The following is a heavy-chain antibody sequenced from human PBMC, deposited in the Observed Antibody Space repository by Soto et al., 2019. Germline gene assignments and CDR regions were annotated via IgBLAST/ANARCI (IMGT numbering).Heavy chain of an antibody. J-gene: IGHJ6*02. V-gene: IGHV4-31*03. D-gene: IGHD2-21*01. CDR1: GVSISSGGYY. CDR2: NYHPGNT. CDR3: ASSAYYYGMDV. Sequence: SETLSLTCTVSGVSISSGGYYWTWIRQHPGKGLEWIGYNYHPGNTYYNPSLKRRVIISVDTSKNQFSLKLSSVTAADTAVYYCASSAYYYGMDVWGQGTTVTVSS.